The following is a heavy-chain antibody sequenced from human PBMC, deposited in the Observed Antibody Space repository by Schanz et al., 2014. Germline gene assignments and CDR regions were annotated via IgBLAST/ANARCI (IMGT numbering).Heavy chain of an antibody. J-gene: IGHJ4*02. CDR2: ISGSGGDT. CDR3: AKGQLLSYYFDY. D-gene: IGHD2-21*01. Sequence: EVQLVESGGVVSQPGGSLRLSCAASGFSFDDYTMHWVRQAPGKGLEWVSAISGSGGDTYYADSVKGRFTISRDNSKNTLYLQMNSLRAEDTAVYYCAKGQLLSYYFDYWGQGTLVTVSS. CDR1: GFSFDDYT. V-gene: IGHV3-23*04.